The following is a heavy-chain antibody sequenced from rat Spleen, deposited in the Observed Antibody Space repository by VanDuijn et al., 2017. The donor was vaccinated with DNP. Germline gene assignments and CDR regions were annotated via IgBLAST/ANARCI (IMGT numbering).Heavy chain of an antibody. J-gene: IGHJ2*01. CDR1: GFTFSDYY. CDR3: ARLLTGKAYYFDY. D-gene: IGHD5-1*01. CDR2: ISYDGGSS. Sequence: EVQLVESGGGLVQPGRSLKLSCAASGFTFSDYYMAWVRQAPTKGLEWVAYISYDGGSSFFGDSVKGRFTISRDNAKSTLYLQMDSLRSEETATYYCARLLTGKAYYFDYWGQGVMVTVSS. V-gene: IGHV5-7*01.